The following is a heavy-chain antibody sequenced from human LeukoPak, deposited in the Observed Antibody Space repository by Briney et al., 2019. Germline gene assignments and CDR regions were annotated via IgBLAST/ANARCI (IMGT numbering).Heavy chain of an antibody. D-gene: IGHD5-18*01. CDR2: IYPGDSDT. CDR3: ARRGYSFYFDY. V-gene: IGHV5-51*01. CDR1: GYSFSNSW. J-gene: IGHJ4*02. Sequence: GESLKISCKGSGYSFSNSWIGWVRQMPGKGLEWMGIIYPGDSDTRYSPSFQGQVTIPVDKSISTAYLQWSSLKASDTAMYYCARRGYSFYFDYWGQGTLVTVSS.